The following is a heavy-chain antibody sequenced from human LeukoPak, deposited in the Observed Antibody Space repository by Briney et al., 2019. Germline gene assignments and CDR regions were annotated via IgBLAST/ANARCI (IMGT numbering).Heavy chain of an antibody. Sequence: GGSLRLSCAASGFTFKTYWMTWVRQAPGKGLEWVANINQDGSDKYYVDSVKGRLTISRDNAKNSLYLQMNSLRADDTAVFYCVRDTNSGAYYFPTFDYWGQGTLVTVSS. D-gene: IGHD3-22*01. J-gene: IGHJ4*02. CDR1: GFTFKTYW. V-gene: IGHV3-7*04. CDR2: INQDGSDK. CDR3: VRDTNSGAYYFPTFDY.